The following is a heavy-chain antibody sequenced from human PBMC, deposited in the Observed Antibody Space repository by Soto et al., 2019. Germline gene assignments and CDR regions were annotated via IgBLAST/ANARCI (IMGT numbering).Heavy chain of an antibody. V-gene: IGHV4-4*07. CDR1: GGSMSSYY. J-gene: IGHJ5*02. Sequence: LSLTCTVSGGSMSSYYWTWIRQPAGKGLEWIGRVYSSGGTHYNPSLKSRVTISLDTSKNQFSLRLLSVTDADTAVYYCARGQRFSDWFDPWGQGTLVTVS. CDR3: ARGQRFSDWFDP. CDR2: VYSSGGT. D-gene: IGHD3-3*01.